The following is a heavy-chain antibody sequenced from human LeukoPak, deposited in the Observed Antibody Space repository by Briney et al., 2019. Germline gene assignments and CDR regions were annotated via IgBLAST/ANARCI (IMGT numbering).Heavy chain of an antibody. D-gene: IGHD6-19*01. V-gene: IGHV4-59*01. Sequence: SETLSLTCTVSADSISNYYWTWLRQPPGKGLEWMGYIYNSGSTNYNTSLESRVTISMDTPKHQFSLKLSSVTAADTAVYYCAAEFSNEQWLDWDYWGQGTLVTVSS. J-gene: IGHJ4*02. CDR2: IYNSGST. CDR3: AAEFSNEQWLDWDY. CDR1: ADSISNYY.